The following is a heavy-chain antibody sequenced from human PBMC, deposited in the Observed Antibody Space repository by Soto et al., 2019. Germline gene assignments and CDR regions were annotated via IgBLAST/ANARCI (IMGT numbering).Heavy chain of an antibody. CDR1: GGSFSGYY. V-gene: IGHV4-34*01. D-gene: IGHD2-15*01. CDR2: INHSGST. CDR3: ARVTGYCSGGSCYYYYYYMDV. Sequence: QVQLQQWGAGLLKPSETLSLTCAVYGGSFSGYYWSWIRQPPGKGLEWIREINHSGSTNYNPSLKSRVTISVDTSKNQFSLKLSSVTAADTAVYYCARVTGYCSGGSCYYYYYYMDVWGKGTTVTVSS. J-gene: IGHJ6*03.